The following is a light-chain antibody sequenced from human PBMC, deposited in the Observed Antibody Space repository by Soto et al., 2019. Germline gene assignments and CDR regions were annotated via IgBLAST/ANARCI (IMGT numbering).Light chain of an antibody. CDR2: SGY. CDR1: PSVSSS. Sequence: FVVTQSPDTLSLSPGERATLSCRASPSVSSSVAWYQHKPGQSPRLVIYSGYKRATGIPARFSGSGSGTDFTLTLSGLAVGDFAIYYCQQRYSWLRVFGQGNKVGVK. J-gene: IGKJ1*01. V-gene: IGKV3-11*01. CDR3: QQRYSWLRV.